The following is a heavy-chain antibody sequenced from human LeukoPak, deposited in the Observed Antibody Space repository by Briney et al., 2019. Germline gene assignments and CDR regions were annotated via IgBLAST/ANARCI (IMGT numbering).Heavy chain of an antibody. V-gene: IGHV3-23*01. CDR1: GFTFSSYA. Sequence: PGGSLRLSCAASGFTFSSYAMSWVRQAPGKGLEWVSAIRGSGGSTYYADSVKGRFTISRDNSKNTLFLQMHSLRAEDTAVYYCAKGGYCSSSSCYGVDAFDIWGQGTMVTVSS. CDR3: AKGGYCSSSSCYGVDAFDI. D-gene: IGHD2-2*01. J-gene: IGHJ3*02. CDR2: IRGSGGST.